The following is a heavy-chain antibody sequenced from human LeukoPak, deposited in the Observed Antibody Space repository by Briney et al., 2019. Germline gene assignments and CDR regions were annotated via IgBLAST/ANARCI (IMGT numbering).Heavy chain of an antibody. CDR1: GFTFSSYG. D-gene: IGHD6-13*01. J-gene: IGHJ6*02. V-gene: IGHV3-30*18. Sequence: GSLRLSCAASGFTFSSYGMHWVRQAPGKGLEWVAVISYDGSNKYYADSVKGRFTISRDNSKNTLYLQMNSLRAGDTAVYYCAKELAAAGTIPPYYYYGMDVWGQGTTVTVSS. CDR2: ISYDGSNK. CDR3: AKELAAAGTIPPYYYYGMDV.